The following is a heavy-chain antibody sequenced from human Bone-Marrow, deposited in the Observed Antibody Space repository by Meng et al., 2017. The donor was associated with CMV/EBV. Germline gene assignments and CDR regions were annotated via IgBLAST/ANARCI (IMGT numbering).Heavy chain of an antibody. CDR1: GFNVSSNY. CDR2: IYSGGST. CDR3: ARIVWFGGYNWFDP. Sequence: EVYLVSSWGGLIQPGGSLELSCAASGFNVSSNYMSWVRQAPGKGLEWVSVIYSGGSTYYADSVKGRFTISRDNSKNTLYLQMNSLRAEDTAVYYCARIVWFGGYNWFDPWGQGTLVTVSS. D-gene: IGHD3-10*01. V-gene: IGHV3-53*01. J-gene: IGHJ5*02.